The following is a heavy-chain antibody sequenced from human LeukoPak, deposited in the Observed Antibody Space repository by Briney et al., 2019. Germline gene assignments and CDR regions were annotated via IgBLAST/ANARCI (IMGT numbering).Heavy chain of an antibody. CDR1: GFTLTSYS. Sequence: GGSLRLSCAASGFTLTSYSMSWVRQAPGKVLEWVSGTSDRGDYTYYADSVKGRFTISRDNSKNTLYLQMNSLRAEDTAVYYCAKFCYSGYDWFYYYGMDIWGQGTTVTVSS. CDR2: TSDRGDYT. CDR3: AKFCYSGYDWFYYYGMDI. D-gene: IGHD5-12*01. J-gene: IGHJ6*02. V-gene: IGHV3-23*01.